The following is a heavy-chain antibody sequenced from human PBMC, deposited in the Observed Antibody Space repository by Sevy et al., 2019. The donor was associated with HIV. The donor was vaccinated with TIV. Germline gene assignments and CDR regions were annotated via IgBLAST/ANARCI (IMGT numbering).Heavy chain of an antibody. CDR1: GYSFTTYW. J-gene: IGHJ4*02. V-gene: IGHV5-51*01. CDR2: IYPGDPDT. Sequence: GESLKISCKGSGYSFTTYWIGWVRQMPGKGLEWMGIIYPGDPDTAYSPSFQGQVTISADKSISTAYVQWSSLKASDTAMYYCARRGVTTAYFDNWGQGTLVTVSS. CDR3: ARRGVTTAYFDN. D-gene: IGHD4-17*01.